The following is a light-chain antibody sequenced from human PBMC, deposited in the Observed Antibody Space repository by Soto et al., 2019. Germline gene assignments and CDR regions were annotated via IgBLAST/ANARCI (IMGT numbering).Light chain of an antibody. CDR3: QQSFSIPWT. J-gene: IGKJ1*01. V-gene: IGKV1-39*01. CDR2: TAS. Sequence: DIPMTQSPSSLSASVGDRVIITCRASHTVGHYLNWYQQRQGKAPELLISTASSLESGVPSRFGGSGSGTECSLTISSLQTEDFTTYYCQQSFSIPWTFGQGTKVEI. CDR1: HTVGHY.